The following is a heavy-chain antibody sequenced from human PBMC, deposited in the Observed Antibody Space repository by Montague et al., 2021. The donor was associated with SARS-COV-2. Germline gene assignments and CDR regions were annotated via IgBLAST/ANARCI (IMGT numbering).Heavy chain of an antibody. CDR3: AGVGRRERVRLSCMDV. Sequence: SETLSLTCTVSGASISSSSYYWGWIRQPPGKGLEWIGSIYYSGSTYYNPSLKSPVTISVDTPKNQFSLKLSTVTAADVAVSDCAGVGRRERVRLSCMDVWGQGTTVTVSS. J-gene: IGHJ6*02. CDR2: IYYSGST. CDR1: GASISSSSYY. D-gene: IGHD6-13*01. V-gene: IGHV4-39*07.